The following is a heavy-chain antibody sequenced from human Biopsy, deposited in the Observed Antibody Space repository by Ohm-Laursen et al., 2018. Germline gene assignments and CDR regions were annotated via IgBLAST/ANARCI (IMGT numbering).Heavy chain of an antibody. CDR3: ARGNGPSA. CDR2: IREHGNEE. Sequence: SLRLSCTASGITFISDWMSWVRQAPGKGLEWVAIIREHGNEEFYVDSVKGRFTISRDNATNSVYLQMNSLRAEDTAIYYCARGNGPSAWGQGTLVTVSS. D-gene: IGHD4-11*01. J-gene: IGHJ5*02. V-gene: IGHV3-7*04. CDR1: GITFISDW.